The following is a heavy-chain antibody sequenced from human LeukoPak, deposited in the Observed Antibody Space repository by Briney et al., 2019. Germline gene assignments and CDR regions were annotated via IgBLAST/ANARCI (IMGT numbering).Heavy chain of an antibody. Sequence: GGSLRLSRAASGFTFSSYSMNWVRQAPGKGLEWVSSISSSSSYIYYADSVKGRFTISRDNAKNSLYLQMNSLRAEDTAVYYCARARSGYDFDYWGQGTLVTVSS. CDR2: ISSSSSYI. CDR3: ARARSGYDFDY. V-gene: IGHV3-21*01. J-gene: IGHJ4*02. D-gene: IGHD5-12*01. CDR1: GFTFSSYS.